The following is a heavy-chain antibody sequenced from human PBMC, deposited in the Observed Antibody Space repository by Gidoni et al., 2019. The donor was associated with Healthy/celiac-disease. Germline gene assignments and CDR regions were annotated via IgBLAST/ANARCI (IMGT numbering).Heavy chain of an antibody. D-gene: IGHD5-18*01. CDR1: GFTVSSNY. CDR3: ARDTPSGYSYGYAQWVYYGMDV. Sequence: EVQLVETGGGLIQPGGSLRLSCAASGFTVSSNYMSWVRQAPGKGLEWVSVIYSSGSTYYADSVKGRFTISRDNSKNTLYLQMNSLRAEDTAVYYCARDTPSGYSYGYAQWVYYGMDVWGQGTTVTVSS. V-gene: IGHV3-53*02. CDR2: IYSSGST. J-gene: IGHJ6*02.